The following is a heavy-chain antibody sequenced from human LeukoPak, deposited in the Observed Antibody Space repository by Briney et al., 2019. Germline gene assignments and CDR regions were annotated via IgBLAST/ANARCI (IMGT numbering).Heavy chain of an antibody. Sequence: SVKVSCKASGGTFSSYAITWVRQAPGQGLEWMGGIIPIFGTANYAQKFQGRVTITTDESTSTAYMELSSLRSEDTAVYYCASTLRDTSSWDYYFDYWGQGTLVTVSS. D-gene: IGHD6-13*01. CDR1: GGTFSSYA. V-gene: IGHV1-69*05. J-gene: IGHJ4*02. CDR3: ASTLRDTSSWDYYFDY. CDR2: IIPIFGTA.